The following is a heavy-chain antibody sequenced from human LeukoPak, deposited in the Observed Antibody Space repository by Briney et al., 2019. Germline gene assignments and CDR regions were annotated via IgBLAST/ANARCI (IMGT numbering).Heavy chain of an antibody. CDR2: ISCDGSNK. J-gene: IGHJ5*02. CDR3: AKEMGYSSSWYGDNWFDP. Sequence: GGSLRLSCAASGFTFSTYEFNWVRQAPGKGLEWVAVISCDGSNKYYADSVKGRFTISRDNSKNTLYLQMNSLRAEDTAVYYCAKEMGYSSSWYGDNWFDPWGQGTLVTVSS. V-gene: IGHV3-30*18. D-gene: IGHD6-13*01. CDR1: GFTFSTYE.